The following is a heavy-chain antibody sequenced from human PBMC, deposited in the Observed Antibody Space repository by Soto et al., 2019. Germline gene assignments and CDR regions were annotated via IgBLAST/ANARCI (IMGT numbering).Heavy chain of an antibody. J-gene: IGHJ6*02. CDR1: GFTFSSYA. CDR3: ARGAYYDFWSGYYGLRENYYGMDV. CDR2: ISGSGSST. Sequence: PGGSLRLSCAASGFTFSSYAMSWVRQAPGKGLEWVSVISGSGSSTYYADSVKGRFTISRDNSKNTLYLQMNSLRAEDTAVYYCARGAYYDFWSGYYGLRENYYGMDVWGQGTTVTVSS. V-gene: IGHV3-23*01. D-gene: IGHD3-3*01.